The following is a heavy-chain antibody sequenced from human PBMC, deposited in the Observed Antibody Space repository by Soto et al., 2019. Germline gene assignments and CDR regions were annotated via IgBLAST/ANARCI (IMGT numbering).Heavy chain of an antibody. J-gene: IGHJ5*02. CDR2: TSAYNGNT. V-gene: IGHV1-18*01. CDR1: GYTFTSYG. D-gene: IGHD3-3*01. CDR3: AREELRFFNWFDP. Sequence: ASVKVSCKASGYTFTSYGITWVRQAPGQGLEWMGWTSAYNGNTNYAQKLQGRVTMTTDTSTSTAYMELRSLRSDDTAVYYCAREELRFFNWFDPWGQGTLVTVSS.